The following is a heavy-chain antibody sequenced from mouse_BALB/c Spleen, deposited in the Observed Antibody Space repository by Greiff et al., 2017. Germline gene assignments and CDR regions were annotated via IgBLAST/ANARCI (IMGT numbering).Heavy chain of an antibody. V-gene: IGHV5-6-5*01. J-gene: IGHJ4*01. CDR3: ARGGEGENGYYVSYAMDY. D-gene: IGHD2-3*01. CDR2: ISSGGST. Sequence: EVQVVESGGGLVKPGGSLKLSCAASGFTFSSYAMSWVRQTPEKRLEWVASISSGGSTYYPDSVKGRFTISRDNARNILYLQMSSLRSEDTAMYYCARGGEGENGYYVSYAMDYWGQGTSVTVSS. CDR1: GFTFSSYA.